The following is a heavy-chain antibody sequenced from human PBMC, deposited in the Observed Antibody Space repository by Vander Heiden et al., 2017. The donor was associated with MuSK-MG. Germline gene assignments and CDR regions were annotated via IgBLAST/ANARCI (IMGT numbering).Heavy chain of an antibody. D-gene: IGHD3-10*01. CDR1: GFSLTTSGMC. Sequence: QVTLRESGPALVKSTQTLTLTCTFSGFSLTTSGMCVSWIRQPPGKALEWLARIDWDDSKYYSTSLKTRLTISKDTSTNQVVLTMTNMDTEETATYYCAREIRGCDYQYYGMDVWGQGTTVTVSS. J-gene: IGHJ6*02. CDR2: IDWDDSK. V-gene: IGHV2-70*15. CDR3: AREIRGCDYQYYGMDV.